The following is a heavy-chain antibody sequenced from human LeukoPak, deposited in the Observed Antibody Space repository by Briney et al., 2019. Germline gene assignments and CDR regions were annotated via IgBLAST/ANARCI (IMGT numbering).Heavy chain of an antibody. CDR1: GFTFSNAW. J-gene: IGHJ4*02. D-gene: IGHD3-10*01. V-gene: IGHV3-15*01. CDR2: INRKTDGGTT. Sequence: PGGSLRLSCAASGFTFSNAWMSWVRQAPGKGLECVGRINRKTDGGTTEYTAPVKGRFTISRDDSKNTLYLQMNSLKNEDTAVYYCTTDFLEGDFGELLSYWGQGTLVTVSS. CDR3: TTDFLEGDFGELLSY.